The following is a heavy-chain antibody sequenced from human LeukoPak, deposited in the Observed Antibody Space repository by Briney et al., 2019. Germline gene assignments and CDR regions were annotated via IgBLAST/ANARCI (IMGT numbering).Heavy chain of an antibody. D-gene: IGHD2-21*02. Sequence: SETLSLTCAVYGGSFSGYYWSWIRQPPGKGLEWIGEINHSGSTNYNPSLKSRVTISVDTSKNQFSLKLGSVTAADTAVYYCARESLVTAIPDAFDIWGQGTVVTVSS. CDR3: ARESLVTAIPDAFDI. CDR1: GGSFSGYY. J-gene: IGHJ3*02. CDR2: INHSGST. V-gene: IGHV4-34*01.